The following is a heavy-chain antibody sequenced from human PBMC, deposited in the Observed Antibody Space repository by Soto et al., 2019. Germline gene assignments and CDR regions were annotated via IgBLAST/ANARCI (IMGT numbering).Heavy chain of an antibody. Sequence: GGSLRLSCAASGFTFSSYSMNWVRQAPGKGLEWVSSISSSSSYIYYADSVKGRFTISRDDAKNSLYLQMNSLRAEDTAVYYCARCGGTYYYDSSGSINWFDPWGQGTLVTVSS. CDR1: GFTFSSYS. CDR3: ARCGGTYYYDSSGSINWFDP. J-gene: IGHJ5*02. D-gene: IGHD3-22*01. CDR2: ISSSSSYI. V-gene: IGHV3-21*01.